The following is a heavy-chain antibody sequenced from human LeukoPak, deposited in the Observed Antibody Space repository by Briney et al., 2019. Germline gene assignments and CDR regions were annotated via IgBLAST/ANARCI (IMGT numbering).Heavy chain of an antibody. CDR3: ARDSSIDYGSGFVYDY. D-gene: IGHD3-10*01. J-gene: IGHJ4*02. Sequence: SETLSLTCSVSGGSISSYYWSWIRQPPGKGLEWIGYIYYSGRTSYNPSLKSRVTISVDTSKNQFSLRLSSVTAADTAVYYCARDSSIDYGSGFVYDYWGQGTLVTVSS. CDR2: IYYSGRT. CDR1: GGSISSYY. V-gene: IGHV4-59*01.